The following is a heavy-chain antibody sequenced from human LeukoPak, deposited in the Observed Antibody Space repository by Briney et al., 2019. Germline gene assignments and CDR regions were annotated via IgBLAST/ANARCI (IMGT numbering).Heavy chain of an antibody. J-gene: IGHJ4*02. D-gene: IGHD3-9*01. CDR2: IKNDGSET. CDR3: ATADWLSFDF. V-gene: IGHV3-7*04. CDR1: GFTSSSSW. Sequence: GRSLRPSCAPSGFTSSSSWMSWARHPPGKGLEWGATIKNDGSETNYVDSVNGRFTISRDNAKNSLYLQMSGLRAEDTAVYFCATADWLSFDFWGQGTLVTVSS.